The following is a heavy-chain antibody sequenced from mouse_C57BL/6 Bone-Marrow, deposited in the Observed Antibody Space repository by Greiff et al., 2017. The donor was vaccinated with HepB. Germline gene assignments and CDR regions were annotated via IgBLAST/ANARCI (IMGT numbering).Heavy chain of an antibody. CDR3: ARDEFAY. CDR1: GFTFSDYG. Sequence: VQLQQSGGGLVKPGGSLKLSCAASGFTFSDYGMHWVRQAPEKGLEWVAYISSGSSTIYYADTVKGRFTISRDNAKNTLFLQMTSLRSEDTAMYYCARDEFAYWGQGTLVTVSA. CDR2: ISSGSSTI. J-gene: IGHJ3*01. V-gene: IGHV5-17*01.